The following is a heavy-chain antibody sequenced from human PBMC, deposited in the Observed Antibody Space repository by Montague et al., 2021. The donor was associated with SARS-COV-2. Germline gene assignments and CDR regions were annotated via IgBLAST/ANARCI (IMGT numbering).Heavy chain of an antibody. Sequence: SLRLSCAASGFTFSSYSMNWVRQAPGKGLEWVSSISSSSSYIYYADSVKGRFTISRDNAKNSLYLQMNSLRAEDTAVYYCARDLTEDYGDAGFDYWGQGTLATVSS. V-gene: IGHV3-21*01. CDR2: ISSSSSYI. J-gene: IGHJ4*02. D-gene: IGHD4-17*01. CDR1: GFTFSSYS. CDR3: ARDLTEDYGDAGFDY.